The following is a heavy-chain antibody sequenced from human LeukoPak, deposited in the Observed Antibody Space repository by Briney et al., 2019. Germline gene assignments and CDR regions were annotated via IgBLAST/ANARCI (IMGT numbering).Heavy chain of an antibody. Sequence: ASMKVSCKASGYTFTGYYMHWVRQAPGQGLEWMGWINPNSGGTNYAQKFQGRVTMTRDTSISTAYMELSRLRSDDTAVYYCARNDYGDFTPGYWGQGTLVTVSS. CDR2: INPNSGGT. V-gene: IGHV1-2*02. J-gene: IGHJ4*02. CDR1: GYTFTGYY. D-gene: IGHD4-17*01. CDR3: ARNDYGDFTPGY.